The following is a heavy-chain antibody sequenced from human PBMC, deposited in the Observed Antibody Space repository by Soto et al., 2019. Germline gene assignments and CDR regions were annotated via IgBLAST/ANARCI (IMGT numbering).Heavy chain of an antibody. CDR3: ARGLGIFSGALYYYYGMDV. J-gene: IGHJ6*02. V-gene: IGHV1-69*13. CDR2: IIPIFGTA. Sequence: SVKVSCKASGGTFSSYAISWVRQAPGQGLEWMGGIIPIFGTANYAQKFQGRVTITADESTSTAYMELRSLRSEDTAVYYCARGLGIFSGALYYYYGMDVWGQGNTVTVSS. D-gene: IGHD2-15*01. CDR1: GGTFSSYA.